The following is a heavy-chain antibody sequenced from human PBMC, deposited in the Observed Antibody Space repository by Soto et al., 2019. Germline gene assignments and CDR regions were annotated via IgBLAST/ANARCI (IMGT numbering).Heavy chain of an antibody. J-gene: IGHJ4*02. CDR2: INPSARSA. Sequence: GASVKVSCKASGGTFNSYAIAWVRQAPGQGLEWMGMINPSARSASYAQKLRGRLTMDRDASTTTVYMELSRLTFEDTAVYFCARDNSAANGVLDHWGQGTLVTVSS. V-gene: IGHV1-46*02. CDR1: GGTFNSYA. D-gene: IGHD1-1*01. CDR3: ARDNSAANGVLDH.